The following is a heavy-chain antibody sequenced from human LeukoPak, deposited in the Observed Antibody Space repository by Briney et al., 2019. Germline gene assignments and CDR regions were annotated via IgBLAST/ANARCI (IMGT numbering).Heavy chain of an antibody. J-gene: IGHJ3*01. Sequence: PGGSLRLSCAASGVTLSSYGMYWVRQAPGKGLEWVLSINTRSTSIYYADSVKGRFTISRDNAKNSLYLQMNSLRAEDTAVYYCARDGPSSGYYYGGRIFSYFDVWGQGTMVTVSS. V-gene: IGHV3-21*01. CDR3: ARDGPSSGYYYGGRIFSYFDV. D-gene: IGHD3-22*01. CDR1: GVTLSSYG. CDR2: INTRSTSI.